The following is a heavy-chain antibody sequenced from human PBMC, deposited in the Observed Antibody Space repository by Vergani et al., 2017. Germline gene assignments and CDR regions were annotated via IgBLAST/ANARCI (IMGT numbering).Heavy chain of an antibody. J-gene: IGHJ4*02. CDR3: ARVLDFDY. V-gene: IGHV3-30*03. Sequence: QVQLVESGGGVVQPGRSLRLSCAASGFTFSSYGMHWVRQAPGKGLEWVAVISYDGSNKYYADSVKGRFTISRDNSKNTLYLQMNSLRAEDTAVYYCARVLDFDYWGQGTLVTVSS. CDR1: GFTFSSYG. CDR2: ISYDGSNK. D-gene: IGHD3-3*02.